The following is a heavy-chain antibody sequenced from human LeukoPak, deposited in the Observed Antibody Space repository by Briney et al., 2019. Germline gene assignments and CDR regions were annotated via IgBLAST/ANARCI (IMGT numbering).Heavy chain of an antibody. V-gene: IGHV4-59*01. D-gene: IGHD3-9*01. CDR2: IYYSAST. CDR1: GGSISSYY. CDR3: ASGDILTGYPY. J-gene: IGHJ4*02. Sequence: SXTLSLTCTVSGGSISSYYWRWIRQPPGKGLEWICYIYYSASTNYHPSLKSRVPISVDPSKNQFSLKLSSVTAADTAVYYCASGDILTGYPYWGQGTLVTVSS.